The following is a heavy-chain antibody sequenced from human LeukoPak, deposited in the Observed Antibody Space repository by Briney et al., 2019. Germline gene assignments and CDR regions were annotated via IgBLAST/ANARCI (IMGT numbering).Heavy chain of an antibody. V-gene: IGHV3-21*04. CDR2: ISSSSSYI. CDR3: ARDRASSGWYRSPSPLDY. Sequence: GGSLRLSCAASGFTFSTYSMNWVRQTPGKGLEWVSSISSSSSYIYYADSVKGRFTISRDNAKNSLYLQMNSLRAEDTAVYYCARDRASSGWYRSPSPLDYWGQGILVTVSS. D-gene: IGHD6-19*01. J-gene: IGHJ4*02. CDR1: GFTFSTYS.